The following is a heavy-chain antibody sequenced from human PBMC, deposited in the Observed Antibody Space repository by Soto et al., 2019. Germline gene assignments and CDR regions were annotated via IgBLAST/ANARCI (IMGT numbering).Heavy chain of an antibody. CDR3: ARGEYGGYDYVHRGTIDY. D-gene: IGHD5-12*01. J-gene: IGHJ4*02. CDR1: GGSISSSSYY. Sequence: SETLSLTCTVSGGSISSSSYYWGWIRQPPGKGLEWIGSIYYSGSTNYNPSLKSRVTISVGTSKNQFSLKLSSVTAADTAVYYCARGEYGGYDYVHRGTIDYWGQGTLVTVSS. V-gene: IGHV4-39*01. CDR2: IYYSGST.